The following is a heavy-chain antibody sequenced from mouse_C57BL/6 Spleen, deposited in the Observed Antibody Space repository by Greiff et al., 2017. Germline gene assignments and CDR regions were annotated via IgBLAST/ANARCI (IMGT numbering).Heavy chain of an antibody. CDR2: IDPSDSYT. CDR3: ARATTVVATRWYFDY. V-gene: IGHV1-69*01. J-gene: IGHJ2*01. D-gene: IGHD1-1*01. CDR1: GYTFTSYW. Sequence: QVQLQQPGAELVMPGASVKLSCKASGYTFTSYWMHWVKQRPGQGLEWIGEIDPSDSYTNYNQKFKGKSTLTVDKSSSTAYMQLSSLTSEDSAVYYCARATTVVATRWYFDYWGQGTTLTVSS.